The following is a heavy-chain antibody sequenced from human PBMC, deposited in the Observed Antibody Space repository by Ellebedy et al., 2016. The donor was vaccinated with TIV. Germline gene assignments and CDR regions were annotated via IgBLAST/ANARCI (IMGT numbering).Heavy chain of an antibody. J-gene: IGHJ2*01. CDR3: AHSAFLVPAAMISGYFDL. Sequence: SGPTLVKPTQTLALTCTFSGFSLSTSGVGVGWIRQPPGKALEWLALIYWNDDKRYSPSLKSRLTITKDTSKNQVVLTMTNMDPVDTATYYCAHSAFLVPAAMISGYFDLWGRGTLVTVSS. CDR1: GFSLSTSGVG. V-gene: IGHV2-5*01. CDR2: IYWNDDK. D-gene: IGHD2-2*01.